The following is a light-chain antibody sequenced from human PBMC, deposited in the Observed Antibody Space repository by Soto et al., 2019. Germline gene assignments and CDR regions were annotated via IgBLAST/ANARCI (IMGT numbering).Light chain of an antibody. CDR2: EVT. CDR1: SSDVGSYNR. V-gene: IGLV2-18*02. Sequence: QSALTQPPSVSGSPGHSVTISCTGTSSDVGSYNRVSWYQQPPGTAPKLMIYEVTNRPSGVPNRFSASKSGNTASLTISGLQAEDEADYSCTSYTSSRTGVFGGGTQLTVL. CDR3: TSYTSSRTGV. J-gene: IGLJ3*02.